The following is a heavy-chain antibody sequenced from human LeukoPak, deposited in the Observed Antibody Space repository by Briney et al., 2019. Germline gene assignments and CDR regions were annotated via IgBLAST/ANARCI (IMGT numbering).Heavy chain of an antibody. J-gene: IGHJ4*02. CDR3: ARHAGPYSSSCPDY. Sequence: GESLKISCKDSGNTFTIYWIGWVRQMPGKGLGWMGIINPGDSDTRYSPSFKGQVTISADKSISTAYLQWSSLKASDTAMYYCARHAGPYSSSCPDYWGQGTLVTVSS. D-gene: IGHD6-13*01. V-gene: IGHV5-51*01. CDR2: INPGDSDT. CDR1: GNTFTIYW.